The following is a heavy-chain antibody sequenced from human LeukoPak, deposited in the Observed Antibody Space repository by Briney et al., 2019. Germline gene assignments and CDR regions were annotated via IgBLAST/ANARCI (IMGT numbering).Heavy chain of an antibody. CDR3: ASTYYYGPDAFDI. Sequence: SETLSLTCTVSGGSISSYYWSWIRQPPGKGLEWIGYIYYSGSTNYNPSLKNRVTISVDTSKNQFSLKLSSVTAADTAVYYCASTYYYGPDAFDIWGQGTMVTVSS. CDR1: GGSISSYY. CDR2: IYYSGST. J-gene: IGHJ3*02. D-gene: IGHD3-10*01. V-gene: IGHV4-59*08.